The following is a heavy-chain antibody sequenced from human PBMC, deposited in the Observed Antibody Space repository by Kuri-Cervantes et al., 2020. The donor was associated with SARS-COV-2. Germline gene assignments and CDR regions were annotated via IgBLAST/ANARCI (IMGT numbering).Heavy chain of an antibody. D-gene: IGHD3-3*01. CDR3: ARPPFGVTDWYFGL. J-gene: IGHJ2*01. V-gene: IGHV4-61*02. Sequence: LRLSCTVSGDSITSDNYYWSWIRQYAGKGLEWIGRIYTTGLTNYNPSLKGRAIISIDTSKNQFSLSLTSVTAADTAVYYCARPPFGVTDWYFGLWGRGILVTVSS. CDR1: GDSITSDNYY. CDR2: IYTTGLT.